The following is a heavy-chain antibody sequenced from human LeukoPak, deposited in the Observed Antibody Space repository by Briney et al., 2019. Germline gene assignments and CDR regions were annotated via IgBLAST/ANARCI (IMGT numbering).Heavy chain of an antibody. V-gene: IGHV4-34*01. CDR1: GGSFSGYY. D-gene: IGHD4-17*01. J-gene: IGHJ4*02. CDR2: INHSGST. Sequence: SETLSLTCAVYGGSFSGYYWSWIRQPPGKGLEWIGEINHSGSTNYNPSLKSRVTISVDTSKNQFSLKLSSVTAADTAVYYCARGRGYGDYGDYWGQGTLVTVSS. CDR3: ARGRGYGDYGDY.